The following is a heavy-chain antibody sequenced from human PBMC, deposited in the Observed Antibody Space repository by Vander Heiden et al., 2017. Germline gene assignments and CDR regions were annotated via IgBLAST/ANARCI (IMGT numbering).Heavy chain of an antibody. CDR2: IIPIFGTA. V-gene: IGHV1-69*06. D-gene: IGHD2-15*01. CDR1: GGTFSSYA. Sequence: QVQLVQSGAEVKKPGSSVKFSCKASGGTFSSYATSWVRQAPGQGREWMGGIIPIFGTANYAQKCQGRVTITADKSTSTAYMELSSLRSEDTAVYYCARDHCSGGSCYGGNYYYYGMDVWGQGTTVTVSS. CDR3: ARDHCSGGSCYGGNYYYYGMDV. J-gene: IGHJ6*01.